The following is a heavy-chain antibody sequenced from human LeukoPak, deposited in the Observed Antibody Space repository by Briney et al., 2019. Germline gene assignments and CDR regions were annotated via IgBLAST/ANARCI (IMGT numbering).Heavy chain of an antibody. CDR1: GFTFSSYA. V-gene: IGHV3-30-3*01. CDR3: AKDIVATMGPSYYYYYYGMDV. CDR2: ISYDGSNK. D-gene: IGHD5-12*01. J-gene: IGHJ6*02. Sequence: GGSLRLSCTASGFTFSSYAMHWVRQAPGKGLEWVAVISYDGSNKYYADSVKGRFTISRDNSKNTLYLQMNSLRAEDTAVYYCAKDIVATMGPSYYYYYYGMDVWGQGTTVTVSS.